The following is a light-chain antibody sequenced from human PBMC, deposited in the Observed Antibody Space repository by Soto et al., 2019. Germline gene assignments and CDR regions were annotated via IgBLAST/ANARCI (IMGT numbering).Light chain of an antibody. Sequence: QSVLTQPRSVSGSPGQSVTISCTGTSNDVGGYNYVSWYQHHPGKAPKLMIYDVSKRPSGVPDRFSGSKSGNTASLTISGLQAEDEADYYCCSFAGGYTYVFGTGTKVTVL. CDR1: SNDVGGYNY. CDR2: DVS. J-gene: IGLJ1*01. CDR3: CSFAGGYTYV. V-gene: IGLV2-11*01.